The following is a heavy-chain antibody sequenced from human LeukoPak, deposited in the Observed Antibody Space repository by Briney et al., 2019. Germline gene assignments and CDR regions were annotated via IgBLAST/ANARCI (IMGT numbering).Heavy chain of an antibody. J-gene: IGHJ4*02. Sequence: PGGSLGLSCAASGFTFSSYSMNWVRQAPGKGLEWVSSISSSSSYIYYADSVKGRFTISRDNAKNSLYLQMNSLRAEDTAVYYCAREDSSGYYYVGYWGQGTLVTVSS. CDR3: AREDSSGYYYVGY. V-gene: IGHV3-21*01. D-gene: IGHD3-22*01. CDR2: ISSSSSYI. CDR1: GFTFSSYS.